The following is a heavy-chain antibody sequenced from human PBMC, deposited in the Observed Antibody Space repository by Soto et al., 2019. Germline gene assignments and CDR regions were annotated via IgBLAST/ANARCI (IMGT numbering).Heavy chain of an antibody. D-gene: IGHD2-15*01. V-gene: IGHV4-4*07. CDR3: ARDSAGCTGGICYVDNYYGMDV. Sequence: KASETLSLTCTVSGGSVRNYYWSWIRQPAGKGLQWIGRIYTSGSANYNPSLKSRVTVSVDTSKNQFSLNLSSVTAADTAVYFCARDSAGCTGGICYVDNYYGMDVWGQGTTVTVSS. J-gene: IGHJ6*02. CDR1: GGSVRNYY. CDR2: IYTSGSA.